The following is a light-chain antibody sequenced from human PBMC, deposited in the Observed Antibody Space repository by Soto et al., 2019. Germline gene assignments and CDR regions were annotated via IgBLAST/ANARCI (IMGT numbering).Light chain of an antibody. V-gene: IGKV3-20*01. Sequence: ESVLPQYHGTLSLSPGERSTLSCMASQSVSSSSFAWYQQKPGQPPSLLIYAASSRATGIPDRFSGSGSGTEFTLTFFCLQSEDIAVYYSLSSFLRNTFAEGTMLAIK. J-gene: IGKJ2*01. CDR1: QSVSSSS. CDR2: AAS. CDR3: LSSFLRNT.